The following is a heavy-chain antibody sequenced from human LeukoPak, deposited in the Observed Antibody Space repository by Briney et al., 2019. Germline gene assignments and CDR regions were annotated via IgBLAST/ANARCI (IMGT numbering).Heavy chain of an antibody. J-gene: IGHJ4*02. CDR1: GFTFSSYW. Sequence: GGSLRLSCAASGFTFSSYWMSWVRQAPGKGLEWVANIKQDGSEKYYVDSVKGRFTISRDNAKNSLYLQMNSLRAEDTAVYYCWIFGVVKGFDYWGQGTLVTVSS. D-gene: IGHD3-3*01. V-gene: IGHV3-7*01. CDR3: WIFGVVKGFDY. CDR2: IKQDGSEK.